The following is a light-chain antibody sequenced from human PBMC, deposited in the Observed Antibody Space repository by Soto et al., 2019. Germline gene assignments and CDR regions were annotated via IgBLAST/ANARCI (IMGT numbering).Light chain of an antibody. V-gene: IGKV4-1*01. J-gene: IGKJ2*01. CDR2: WAS. CDR1: QSVLYSSNNKNY. Sequence: DIVMTQSPDSLPVSLGERATINCESSQSVLYSSNNKNYLAWYQQKPGQPPKLLIYWASTRESGVPDRFSGSGSGTDFTLTINSLQAEDVAVYYCQQYYSTPPTFGQGTKLEI. CDR3: QQYYSTPPT.